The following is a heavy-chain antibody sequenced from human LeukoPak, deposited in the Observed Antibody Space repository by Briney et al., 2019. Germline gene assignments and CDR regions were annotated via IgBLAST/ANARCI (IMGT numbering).Heavy chain of an antibody. V-gene: IGHV3-30*18. CDR3: AKGGCSSSNCYANY. CDR1: GFTFSSYG. Sequence: GGSLRLSCAASGFTFSSYGMHWVRQAPGKGLEWVAVMSYDGSNEFYADSVKGRFTISRDNSKNTLYLQMNSLRPDDTALYYCAKGGCSSSNCYANYWGQGTLVTVFS. D-gene: IGHD2-2*01. J-gene: IGHJ4*02. CDR2: MSYDGSNE.